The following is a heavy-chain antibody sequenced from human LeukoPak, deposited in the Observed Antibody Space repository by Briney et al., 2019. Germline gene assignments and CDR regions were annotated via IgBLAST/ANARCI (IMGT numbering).Heavy chain of an antibody. V-gene: IGHV3-30*04. D-gene: IGHD4-11*01. J-gene: IGHJ5*02. Sequence: GGSLSLSCAASGFTFSSYSMHWVRQAPGKGLEWVAVISYDGSNKYYSDSVKGRFTISRDNSKNTLYLQMNSLRAEDTAVYYCARTPVTREIDTWGQGTLATVSS. CDR1: GFTFSSYS. CDR2: ISYDGSNK. CDR3: ARTPVTREIDT.